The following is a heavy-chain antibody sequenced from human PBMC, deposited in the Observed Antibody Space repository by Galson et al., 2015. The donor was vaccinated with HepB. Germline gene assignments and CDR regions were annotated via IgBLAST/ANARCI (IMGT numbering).Heavy chain of an antibody. CDR3: TTGIVVAGRLGDY. CDR2: IKSKTDGGTT. Sequence: SLRLSCAASGFTFSNAWMSWVRQAPGKGLEWVGRIKSKTDGGTTDYAAHVKGRFTISRDDSKNTLYLHMNSLKTEDTAVYYCTTGIVVAGRLGDYWGQGTLVTVSS. J-gene: IGHJ4*02. V-gene: IGHV3-15*01. CDR1: GFTFSNAW. D-gene: IGHD6-19*01.